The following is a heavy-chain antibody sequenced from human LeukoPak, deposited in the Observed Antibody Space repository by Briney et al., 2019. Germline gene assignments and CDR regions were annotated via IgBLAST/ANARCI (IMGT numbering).Heavy chain of an antibody. J-gene: IGHJ4*02. Sequence: GGSLRLSCAASGSTFSSYAMSWVRQAPGKGLEWVSAISGSGGSTYYADSVKGRFTISRDNSKNTLYLQMNSLRAEDTAVYYCAKSQTYYYGSGSPDWGQGTLVTVSS. D-gene: IGHD3-10*01. CDR1: GSTFSSYA. CDR2: ISGSGGST. CDR3: AKSQTYYYGSGSPD. V-gene: IGHV3-23*01.